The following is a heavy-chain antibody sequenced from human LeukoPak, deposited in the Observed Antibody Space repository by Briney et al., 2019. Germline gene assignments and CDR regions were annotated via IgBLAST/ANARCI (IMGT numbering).Heavy chain of an antibody. CDR2: ISAYNGNT. J-gene: IGHJ2*01. Sequence: ASVKVSCKASGYTFTSYGISWVRQAPGQGLEWMGWISAYNGNTNYAQKFQGRVTITADESTSTAYMELSSLRSEDTAVYYCARDRYGDYWYFDLWGRGTLVTVSS. CDR3: ARDRYGDYWYFDL. D-gene: IGHD4-17*01. CDR1: GYTFTSYG. V-gene: IGHV1-18*01.